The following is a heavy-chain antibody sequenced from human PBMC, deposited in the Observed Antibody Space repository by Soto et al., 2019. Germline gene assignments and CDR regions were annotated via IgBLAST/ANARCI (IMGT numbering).Heavy chain of an antibody. J-gene: IGHJ4*02. CDR3: ARDGGVLMVYAALDY. CDR1: GYTFNNYG. V-gene: IGHV1-18*01. D-gene: IGHD2-8*01. Sequence: QVHLVQSGVEVKKHGAAVKVSCQASGYTFNNYGISWVRQAPGQGLEWVGWISAYNGDTNYAQEFQGRVTMTTDTSTNTAYMDLRSLRSDDTAVYYCARDGGVLMVYAALDYWGQGTLVTVSS. CDR2: ISAYNGDT.